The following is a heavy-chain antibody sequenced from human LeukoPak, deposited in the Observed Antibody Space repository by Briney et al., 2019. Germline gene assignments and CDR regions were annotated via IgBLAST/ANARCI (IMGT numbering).Heavy chain of an antibody. V-gene: IGHV1-2*02. D-gene: IGHD1-26*01. CDR3: ARGGSGSYFVFDY. J-gene: IGHJ4*02. CDR2: INPNGGGT. Sequence: ASVKVSCKASGYTFTGYYMHWVRQAPGQGLEWMGWINPNGGGTNYAQKFQGRVTMTRDTSISTAYMELSRLRSDDTAVYYCARGGSGSYFVFDYWGQGTLVTVSS. CDR1: GYTFTGYY.